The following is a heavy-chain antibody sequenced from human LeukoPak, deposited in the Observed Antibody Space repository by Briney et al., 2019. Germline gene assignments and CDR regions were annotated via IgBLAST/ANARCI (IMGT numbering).Heavy chain of an antibody. D-gene: IGHD1-14*01. Sequence: PGGSLRLSCEGSAFIFSSHWMNWVRQTPGKGLEWVASIKEDGSERQYVDSVKGRFTISRDNAKNSLYLQMNSLRAEDTALYYCAKDTGPWGQGTLVTVSS. CDR3: AKDTGP. J-gene: IGHJ5*02. CDR2: IKEDGSER. V-gene: IGHV3-7*03. CDR1: AFIFSSHW.